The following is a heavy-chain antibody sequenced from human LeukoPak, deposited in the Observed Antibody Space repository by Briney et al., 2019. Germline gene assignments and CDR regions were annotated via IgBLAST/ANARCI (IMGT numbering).Heavy chain of an antibody. CDR1: GFPFSSYA. V-gene: IGHV3-64D*09. Sequence: GGSLRLSCSASGFPFSSYAMHWVRQAPGKGLEYVSAISDSGGSTYYADSVKGRFTISRDNSENTLYLQMSSLRAEDTAVYFCVRGYSFGPYGMDVWGQGTTVTVSS. J-gene: IGHJ6*02. CDR3: VRGYSFGPYGMDV. D-gene: IGHD2-15*01. CDR2: ISDSGGST.